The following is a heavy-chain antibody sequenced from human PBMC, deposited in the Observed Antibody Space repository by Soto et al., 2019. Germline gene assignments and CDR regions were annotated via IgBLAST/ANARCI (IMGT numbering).Heavy chain of an antibody. CDR2: ISSDGNNK. V-gene: IGHV3-30-3*01. J-gene: IGHJ4*02. D-gene: IGHD3-3*01. CDR3: AREGSGYSINY. Sequence: QVQLVESGGGVVQPGRSLRLSCAASGFTFSSSAMHWVRQAPGKGLEWVAVISSDGNNKYYADSVKGRFTISRDNSKNTLYLQMNSLRAEDTAVYYCAREGSGYSINYWGQGILFTVSA. CDR1: GFTFSSSA.